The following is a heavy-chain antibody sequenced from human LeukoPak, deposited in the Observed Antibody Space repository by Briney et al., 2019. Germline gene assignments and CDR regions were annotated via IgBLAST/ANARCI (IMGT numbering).Heavy chain of an antibody. D-gene: IGHD3-22*01. CDR3: ARGAGGYYYDSSGIFNFDY. V-gene: IGHV3-30-3*01. Sequence: GGSLRLSCAASGFTFSSYAMHWVRQAPGKGLEWVAVISYDGSNKYYADSVKGRFTISRDNSKNTLYLQMNSLRAEGTAVYYCARGAGGYYYDSSGIFNFDYWGQGTLVTVSS. CDR1: GFTFSSYA. CDR2: ISYDGSNK. J-gene: IGHJ4*02.